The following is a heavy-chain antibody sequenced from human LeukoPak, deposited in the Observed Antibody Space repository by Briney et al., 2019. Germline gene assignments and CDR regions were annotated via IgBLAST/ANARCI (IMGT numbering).Heavy chain of an antibody. J-gene: IGHJ6*03. CDR3: ARLHYSKDGISRPSMDV. D-gene: IGHD4-11*01. CDR1: GGSITTYY. Sequence: SETLSLTCTVSGGSITTYYWSWIRQPPGKRLEWMGYIYYTGTTKYNPSFKSRVTISVDTSKNQFSLRVNSVTDADTAVYYCARLHYSKDGISRPSMDVWGRGTTGIVSS. V-gene: IGHV4-59*08. CDR2: IYYTGTT.